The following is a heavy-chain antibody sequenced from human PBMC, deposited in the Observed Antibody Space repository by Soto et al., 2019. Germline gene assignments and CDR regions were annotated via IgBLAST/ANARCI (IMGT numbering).Heavy chain of an antibody. CDR2: IFYSGST. CDR1: GGSISSGGCY. J-gene: IGHJ4*02. CDR3: AXVVRGVIKGGFDY. Sequence: QVQLQESGPGLVKPSQTLSLTCTVSGGSISSGGCYXTXIRXHPGKGLEWIGYIFYSGSTYYNPSLKSRVTISVDTSKNQFSLKXSSVTXXXTXXXXXAXVVRGVIKGGFDYWGQGTLVTVSS. D-gene: IGHD3-10*01. V-gene: IGHV4-31*03.